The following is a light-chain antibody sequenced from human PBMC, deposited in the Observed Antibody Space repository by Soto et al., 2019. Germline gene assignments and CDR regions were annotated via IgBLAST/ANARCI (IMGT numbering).Light chain of an antibody. CDR3: QQYNSYRT. J-gene: IGKJ1*01. V-gene: IGKV1-5*01. Sequence: DIPMTQSPSTLSASVGDRVTITCRASQSINYWLAWYQQRPGKAPKLLIYDASTLHSGAPSRFSGSGSGTDFTLTITDLQPDDFATYYCQQYNSYRTFGQGTKVEIK. CDR1: QSINYW. CDR2: DAS.